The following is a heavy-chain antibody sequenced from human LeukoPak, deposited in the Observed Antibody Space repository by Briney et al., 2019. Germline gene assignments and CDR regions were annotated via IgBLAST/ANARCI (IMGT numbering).Heavy chain of an antibody. CDR2: IAYHGFSK. D-gene: IGHD3-10*01. V-gene: IGHV3-30*02. CDR3: AKRVRYFFDY. Sequence: PGGSLRLSCSASGFTFSSYDMHWVRQAPGRGLEWVAFIAYHGFSKYADSVKGRITVSRDNSKNTLFLQMNSLRPEDTAMYYCAKRVRYFFDYWGQGTLVTVSS. J-gene: IGHJ4*02. CDR1: GFTFSSYD.